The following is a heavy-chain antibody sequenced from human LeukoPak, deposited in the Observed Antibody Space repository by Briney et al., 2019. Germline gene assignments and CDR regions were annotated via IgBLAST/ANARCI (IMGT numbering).Heavy chain of an antibody. D-gene: IGHD1-26*01. CDR2: INHSGST. J-gene: IGHJ4*02. V-gene: IGHV4-34*01. Sequence: SETLPLTCAVYGGSFSGYYWSWIRQPPGKGLEWIGEINHSGSTNYNPSLKSRVTISVDTSKNQFSLKLSSVTAADTAVYYCARASGWELRIKGYFDYWGQGTLVTVSS. CDR1: GGSFSGYY. CDR3: ARASGWELRIKGYFDY.